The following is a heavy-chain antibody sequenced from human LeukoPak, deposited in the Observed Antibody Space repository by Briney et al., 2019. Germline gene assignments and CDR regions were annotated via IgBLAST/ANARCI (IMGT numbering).Heavy chain of an antibody. CDR1: GCTFSNYD. CDR2: ISYDGTNK. J-gene: IGHJ4*02. V-gene: IGHV3-30*18. Sequence: GGSLRLSCGASGCTFSNYDMHWVRQAPGKGLEWVAFISYDGTNKYYADSVKGRFTFSRDNSKYTLYLQMNSLRAEDTAVYYCAKGSSSGTVDYWGQGTLVAVSS. CDR3: AKGSSSGTVDY. D-gene: IGHD3-22*01.